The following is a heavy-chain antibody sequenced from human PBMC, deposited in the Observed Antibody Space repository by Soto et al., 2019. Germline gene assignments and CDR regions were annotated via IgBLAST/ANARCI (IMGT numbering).Heavy chain of an antibody. J-gene: IGHJ6*02. V-gene: IGHV3-9*01. CDR3: AKDSGRHFYSYAMDV. CDR1: GITFDDYA. CDR2: ISWNNGTI. Sequence: GGSLRLSCVASGITFDDYAMHWVRQAPGKGLEWVSRISWNNGTIAYADSVKGRFTISRDSAKSSLYLQMNSLRVEDTALYYCAKDSGRHFYSYAMDVWGQGTAVTVSS. D-gene: IGHD6-25*01.